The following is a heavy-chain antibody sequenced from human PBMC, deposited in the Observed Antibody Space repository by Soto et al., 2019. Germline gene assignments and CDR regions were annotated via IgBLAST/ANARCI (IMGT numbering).Heavy chain of an antibody. CDR1: GFNFDDYA. J-gene: IGHJ4*01. CDR3: AKDHLWGAMVVPFFDS. Sequence: PGGSLRLSCAASGFNFDDYAMHWVRQAPGKGLEWVAGITWNSGNIAYAASVKGRFTISRDNAKNSLYLQMNSLGPEDTAFYFCAKDHLWGAMVVPFFDSRGHGALVTVSS. V-gene: IGHV3-9*01. D-gene: IGHD2-8*01. CDR2: ITWNSGNI.